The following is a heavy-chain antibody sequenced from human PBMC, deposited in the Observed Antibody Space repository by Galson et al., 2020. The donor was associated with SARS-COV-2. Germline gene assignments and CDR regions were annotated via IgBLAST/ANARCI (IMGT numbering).Heavy chain of an antibody. Sequence: GGSLRLSCAASGFTFSSYSMNWVRQAPGKGLEWVSSISSGSSYIYYADSVKGRFTISRDNAKNSLFLQMNSLRTEDTAVYYCARLGGMATTPDRYYFDGLDVWGQGTTVTVSS. CDR2: ISSGSSYI. J-gene: IGHJ6*02. CDR1: GFTFSSYS. V-gene: IGHV3-21*01. CDR3: ARLGGMATTPDRYYFDGLDV. D-gene: IGHD3-16*01.